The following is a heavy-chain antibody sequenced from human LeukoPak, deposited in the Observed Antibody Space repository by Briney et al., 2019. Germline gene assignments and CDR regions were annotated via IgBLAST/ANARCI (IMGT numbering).Heavy chain of an antibody. J-gene: IGHJ4*02. CDR1: GVTSNY. CDR2: NYNGGTT. CDR3: AGGGEAARSLHY. V-gene: IGHV3-66*02. D-gene: IGHD6-6*01. Sequence: GGSLRLSCAASGVTSNYFTWVRQAPGKGLEWVSVNYNGGTTYYADSVKGRFTISRDNSKSTLFVYLQMNSLRTDDTAVYYCAGGGEAARSLHYWGQGTLVTVSS.